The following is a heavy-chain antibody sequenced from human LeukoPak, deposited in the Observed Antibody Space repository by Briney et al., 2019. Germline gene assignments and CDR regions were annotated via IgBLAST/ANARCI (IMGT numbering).Heavy chain of an antibody. CDR3: ARQDYVWGSYQPLDAFDI. J-gene: IGHJ4*02. CDR1: GGTFSSYA. D-gene: IGHD3-16*02. CDR2: IIPIFGTA. V-gene: IGHV1-69*13. Sequence: SVKVSCKASGGTFSSYAISWVRQAPGQGLEWMGGIIPIFGTANYAQKFQGRVTITADESTSTAYMELSSLRSEDTAVYYCARQDYVWGSYQPLDAFDIWDQGTLVTVSS.